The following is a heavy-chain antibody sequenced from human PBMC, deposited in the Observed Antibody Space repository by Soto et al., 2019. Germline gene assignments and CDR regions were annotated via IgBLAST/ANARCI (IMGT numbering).Heavy chain of an antibody. D-gene: IGHD1-1*01. CDR1: GFTFSSYA. J-gene: IGHJ3*02. V-gene: IGHV3-64*01. CDR2: VSSNGGST. CDR3: ARGRTGTTYDAFDI. Sequence: EVQLVGSGGGLVQPGGSLILSCAASGFTFSSYAMHWVRQAPGKGLEFVSAVSSNGGSTYYASSVKGRFTVSRDNSKNTLFLQMGSLRPEDMAVYFCARGRTGTTYDAFDIWGLGTMVTVSS.